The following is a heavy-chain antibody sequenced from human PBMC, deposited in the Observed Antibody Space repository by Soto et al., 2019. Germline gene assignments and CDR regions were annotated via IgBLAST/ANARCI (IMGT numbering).Heavy chain of an antibody. V-gene: IGHV4-34*01. J-gene: IGHJ6*03. Sequence: SETLSLTCAVYGGSFSGYYWSWSRQPPGKGLEWIGEINHSGSTNYNPSLKSRVTISVDTSKNQFSLKLSSVTAADTAVYYCARGPYYDILTGSPPNYYYYMDVWGKGTTVTVSS. CDR1: GGSFSGYY. D-gene: IGHD3-9*01. CDR2: INHSGST. CDR3: ARGPYYDILTGSPPNYYYYMDV.